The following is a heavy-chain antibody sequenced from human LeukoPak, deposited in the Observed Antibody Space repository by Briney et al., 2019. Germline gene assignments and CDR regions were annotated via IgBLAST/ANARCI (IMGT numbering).Heavy chain of an antibody. CDR2: IWYDGSNK. V-gene: IGHV3-33*06. CDR1: GFTFSSYS. CDR3: AKDSSGSGYPT. D-gene: IGHD3-22*01. J-gene: IGHJ5*02. Sequence: GGSLRLSCAASGFTFSSYSMNWVRQAPGKGLEWVAVIWYDGSNKYYADSVKGRFTISRDNSKNTLYLQMNSLRAEDTAVYYCAKDSSGSGYPTWGQGTLVTVSS.